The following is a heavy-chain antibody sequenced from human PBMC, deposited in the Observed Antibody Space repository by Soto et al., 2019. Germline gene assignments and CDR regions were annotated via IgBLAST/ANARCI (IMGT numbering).Heavy chain of an antibody. Sequence: EVQLVESGGGLIQPGGSLRLSCAVSGFTVSNNYMSWVRQAPGKGLEGVSVIYSGGYTAYGDSVKGRFTISRDNSKNTFFLQLNSLRAPARAVFYWATQRGGGGYWGQGTLVTVSS. D-gene: IGHD6-25*01. CDR1: GFTVSNNY. J-gene: IGHJ4*02. CDR2: IYSGGYT. CDR3: ATQRGGGGY. V-gene: IGHV3-53*01.